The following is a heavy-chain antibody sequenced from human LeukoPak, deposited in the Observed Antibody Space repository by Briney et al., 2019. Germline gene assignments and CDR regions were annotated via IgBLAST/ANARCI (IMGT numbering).Heavy chain of an antibody. CDR2: IYYIGTT. CDR1: GGSITSDY. D-gene: IGHD2/OR15-2a*01. Sequence: PSETLSLTCTVSGGSITSDYWSWIRQPPGKGLEHIGHIYYIGTTNYNPSLKSRVTMSVDTSKNQFSLKLSSVTAADTAVYYCARAFYRGGFDYWGQGTLVTVST. V-gene: IGHV4-59*01. CDR3: ARAFYRGGFDY. J-gene: IGHJ4*02.